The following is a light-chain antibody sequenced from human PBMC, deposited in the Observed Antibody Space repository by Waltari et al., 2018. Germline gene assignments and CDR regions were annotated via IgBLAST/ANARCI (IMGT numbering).Light chain of an antibody. CDR3: CSFAGPYTWV. CDR2: DVS. J-gene: IGLJ3*02. CDR1: TRDVGGYDY. Sequence: QSALTQPRSVSGSPGQSVTISSTGTTRDVGGYDYVSWYQHHPGKAPKLMINDVSDRPSGVPDRFFGSKSGTTASLTISGLQAEDEADYYCCSFAGPYTWVFGGGTKLTVL. V-gene: IGLV2-11*01.